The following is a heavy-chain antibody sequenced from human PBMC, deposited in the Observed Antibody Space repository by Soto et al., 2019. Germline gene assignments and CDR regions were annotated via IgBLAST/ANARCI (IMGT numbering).Heavy chain of an antibody. D-gene: IGHD4-17*01. V-gene: IGHV1-46*03. CDR1: GYTFTSYY. CDR2: INPSGGST. Sequence: GASVKVSCKASGYTFTSYYMHWVRQALGQGLEWMGIINPSGGSTSYAQKFQGRVTMTRDTSTSTVYMELSSLRSEDTAVYYCATHTVTHYYYYYMDVWGKGTTVTVSS. CDR3: ATHTVTHYYYYYMDV. J-gene: IGHJ6*03.